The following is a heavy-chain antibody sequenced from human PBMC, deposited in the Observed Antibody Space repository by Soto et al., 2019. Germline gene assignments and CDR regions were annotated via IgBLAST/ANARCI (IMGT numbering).Heavy chain of an antibody. J-gene: IGHJ4*02. CDR1: GGTFRSYS. D-gene: IGHD6-6*01. V-gene: IGHV1-69*01. CDR3: AIEYSSSPPYYPIGY. Sequence: QVQLVQSGAEVKKPGSSVKVSCKASGGTFRSYSISWVRQAPGQGLEWMGGIIPIFGTANYAQKFQGRVTNAADEPTSTAYMELSRLKSEDTAVYYCAIEYSSSPPYYPIGYWGQGTLVTVSS. CDR2: IIPIFGTA.